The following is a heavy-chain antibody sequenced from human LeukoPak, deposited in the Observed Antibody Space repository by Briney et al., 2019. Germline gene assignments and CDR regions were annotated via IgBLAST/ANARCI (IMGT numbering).Heavy chain of an antibody. CDR2: TNPNSGGT. Sequence: ASVKVSCKASRYTFTGYYMHWVRQAPGQGLEWMGWTNPNSGGTNYAQKLQGRVTMTTDTSTSTAYMELRSLRSDDTAVYYCASPSLYCSSTSCSGAFDIWGQGTMVTISS. CDR3: ASPSLYCSSTSCSGAFDI. D-gene: IGHD2-2*01. CDR1: RYTFTGYY. V-gene: IGHV1-2*02. J-gene: IGHJ3*02.